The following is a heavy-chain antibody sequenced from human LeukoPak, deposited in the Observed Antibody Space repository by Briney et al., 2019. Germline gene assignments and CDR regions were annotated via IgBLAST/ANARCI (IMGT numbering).Heavy chain of an antibody. CDR1: GGTFTSYH. D-gene: IGHD3-10*01. V-gene: IGHV1-46*01. J-gene: IGHJ4*02. CDR2: INPSGGST. CDR3: ARDFSGSGGTYFFDY. Sequence: ASVKVSCKASGGTFTSYHLHWVRQAPGQGLEWMGIINPSGGSTRYAQKFQGRVTMTRDMSTSTVYMELNSLRSEDTAVYYCARDFSGSGGTYFFDYWGQGALVTVSS.